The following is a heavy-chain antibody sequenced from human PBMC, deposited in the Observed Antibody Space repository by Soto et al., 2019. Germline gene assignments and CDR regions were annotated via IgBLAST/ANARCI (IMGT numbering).Heavy chain of an antibody. J-gene: IGHJ4*02. CDR3: ATGGSGYFRY. Sequence: PGGSLRLSCAASGFTFSTYWMHWVRQAPGKGLEWVSRIKTDGSYTNYADSVKGRFTISGDNAKNTLFLQMDSLGAEDTAVYLCATGGSGYFRYWGQGTLVTVSS. CDR1: GFTFSTYW. V-gene: IGHV3-74*01. D-gene: IGHD3-22*01. CDR2: IKTDGSYT.